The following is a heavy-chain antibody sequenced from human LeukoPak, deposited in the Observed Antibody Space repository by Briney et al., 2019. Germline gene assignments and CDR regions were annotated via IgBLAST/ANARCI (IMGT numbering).Heavy chain of an antibody. V-gene: IGHV4-31*03. J-gene: IGHJ4*02. Sequence: SETLSLTCTVSGGSISSGGSYWSWIRQHPGKGLEWIGYIYYSGSTYYNPSLKSRVTISVDTSKNQFSLKLSSVTAADTAVYYCARDANYYGSGSYYFRYWGQGTLVTVSS. CDR1: GGSISSGGSY. CDR2: IYYSGST. D-gene: IGHD3-10*01. CDR3: ARDANYYGSGSYYFRY.